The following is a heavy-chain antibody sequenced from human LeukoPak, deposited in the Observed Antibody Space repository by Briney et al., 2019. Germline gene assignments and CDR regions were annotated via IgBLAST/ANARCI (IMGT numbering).Heavy chain of an antibody. CDR2: ISSSSSTI. V-gene: IGHV3-48*04. D-gene: IGHD6-19*01. J-gene: IGHJ4*02. Sequence: GGSLRLSCAASGFTFSSYSMNWVRQAPGKGLEWVSYISSSSSTIYYADSVKGRFTISRDNAKNSLYLQMSSLRAEDTAIYYCARALYNRGWYPDYFDSWGQGALVTVSS. CDR1: GFTFSSYS. CDR3: ARALYNRGWYPDYFDS.